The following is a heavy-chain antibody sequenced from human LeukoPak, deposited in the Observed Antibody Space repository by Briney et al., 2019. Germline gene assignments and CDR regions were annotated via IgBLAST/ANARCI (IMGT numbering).Heavy chain of an antibody. V-gene: IGHV4-59*01. J-gene: IGHJ3*02. CDR1: GGSISSYY. CDR3: ARDQYDFWSGYYTGNAFDI. CDR2: IYYSGST. Sequence: SETLSLTCTVSGGSISSYYWSWIRQPPGKGLEWIGYIYYSGSTNYNPSLKSRVTISVDTSKNQFSLKLSSVTAADTAVYYCARDQYDFWSGYYTGNAFDIWGQGTMVTVSS. D-gene: IGHD3-3*01.